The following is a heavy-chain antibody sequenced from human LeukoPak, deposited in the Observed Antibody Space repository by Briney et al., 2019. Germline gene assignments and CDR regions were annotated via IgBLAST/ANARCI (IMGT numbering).Heavy chain of an antibody. CDR1: GYSFTSYW. J-gene: IGHJ6*02. D-gene: IGHD4-4*01. CDR2: IYPGDSDT. V-gene: IGHV5-51*01. Sequence: GESLKISCQGSGYSFTSYWIGWVRQMPGKGLEWMGIIYPGDSDTRYSPSFQGQVTISADKSISTAYLQWSSLKASDTAMYYCARHRTAVTTSLYYYYGMDVWGQGTTVTVSS. CDR3: ARHRTAVTTSLYYYYGMDV.